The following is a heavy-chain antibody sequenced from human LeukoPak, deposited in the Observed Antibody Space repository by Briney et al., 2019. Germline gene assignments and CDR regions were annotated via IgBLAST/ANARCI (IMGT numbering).Heavy chain of an antibody. CDR1: GFTFSSFA. CDR2: ISGDGGST. J-gene: IGHJ4*02. CDR3: AKDGAAGTGGLEY. Sequence: GGSLRLSCAASGFTFSSFAMTWVRQAPGKGLEWVSLISGDGGSTYYADSVKGRFTISRDNSKNSLYLQMNSLRTEDTALYYCAKDGAAGTGGLEYWGQGTLVTVSS. D-gene: IGHD6-13*01. V-gene: IGHV3-43*02.